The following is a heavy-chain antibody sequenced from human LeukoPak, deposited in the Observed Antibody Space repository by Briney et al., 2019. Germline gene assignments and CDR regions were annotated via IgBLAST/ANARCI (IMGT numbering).Heavy chain of an antibody. CDR3: ARDRITDFWSGYYTNYCDY. Sequence: PGGSLRLSCAASGFTFTTNWMTWVRQAPGKGLEWVATINQDGSEKYYVDSVKGRFTISRDNAKNSLFLQMNSLRAEDTAVYYCARDRITDFWSGYYTNYCDYWGQGTLVTVSS. CDR1: GFTFTTNW. V-gene: IGHV3-7*01. D-gene: IGHD3-3*01. J-gene: IGHJ4*02. CDR2: INQDGSEK.